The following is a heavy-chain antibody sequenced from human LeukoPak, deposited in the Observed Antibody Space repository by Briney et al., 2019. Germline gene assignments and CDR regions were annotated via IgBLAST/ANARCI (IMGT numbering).Heavy chain of an antibody. V-gene: IGHV4-34*01. Sequence: SETLSLTCAVYGGSFSGYYWSWIRRPPGKGLEWIGEINHSGSTNYNPSLKSRVTISVDTSRNQFSLKLSSVTAADTAVYYCARSPVDCTNGVCYHDYWGQGTLVTVSS. CDR2: INHSGST. D-gene: IGHD2-8*01. CDR3: ARSPVDCTNGVCYHDY. CDR1: GGSFSGYY. J-gene: IGHJ4*02.